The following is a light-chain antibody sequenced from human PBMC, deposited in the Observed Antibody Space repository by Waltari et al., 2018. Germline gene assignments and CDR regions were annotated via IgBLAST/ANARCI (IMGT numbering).Light chain of an antibody. Sequence: QSVLTQPPSASEHPGQRLTISCPGSNSNPGSNFLYWYQHPPGTAPKPPNYRNNQRPSGLPDRCTASKSGTSASLAISGLRSEDEAVYYCASWDDSHYVFGTGTQVTVL. CDR2: RNN. V-gene: IGLV1-47*01. CDR3: ASWDDSHYV. CDR1: NSNPGSNF. J-gene: IGLJ1*01.